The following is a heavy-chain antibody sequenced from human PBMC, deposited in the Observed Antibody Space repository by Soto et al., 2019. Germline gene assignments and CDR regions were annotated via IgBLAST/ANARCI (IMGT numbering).Heavy chain of an antibody. D-gene: IGHD4-17*01. CDR1: GFTFSSYW. CDR2: IDREGSDT. V-gene: IGHV3-74*01. Sequence: EVQLVESGGGLIQPGGSLRLSCAASGFTFSSYWMHWVRQTPGKGLVWVSRIDREGSDTAYADSVKGRFTISTDNAKNTLYLQMTGLRAEDTAVYYCARAPTKVTTRPTLGYWGQGTLVTVAS. J-gene: IGHJ4*02. CDR3: ARAPTKVTTRPTLGY.